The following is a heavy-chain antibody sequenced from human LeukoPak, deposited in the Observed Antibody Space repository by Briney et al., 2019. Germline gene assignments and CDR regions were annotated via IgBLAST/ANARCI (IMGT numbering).Heavy chain of an antibody. V-gene: IGHV4-39*07. CDR3: AGASYFYGSGSRPPHDSFDI. CDR2: IYYSRST. J-gene: IGHJ3*02. CDR1: GGSISSSSYY. D-gene: IGHD3-10*01. Sequence: PSETLSLTCTVSGGSISSSSYYWGWIRQPPGKGLEWIGSIYYSRSTYYNPSLKSRVTISVDTSKNQFSLNLSSVTAADTAGYYCAGASYFYGSGSRPPHDSFDIWGQGTMVTVSS.